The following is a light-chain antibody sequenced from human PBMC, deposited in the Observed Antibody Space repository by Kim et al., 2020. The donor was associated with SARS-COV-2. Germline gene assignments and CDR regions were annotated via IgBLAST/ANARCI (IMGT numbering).Light chain of an antibody. Sequence: LSPGEIATLSCRASETITNRHLAWYQVKPGQAPRLLVSDTSIRATGIPDRFSGSGSGTDFTLTISRLEPEDFAVYYCQYYVLPLYTFGQGTKLEI. CDR3: QYYVLPLYT. CDR1: ETITNRH. CDR2: DTS. J-gene: IGKJ2*01. V-gene: IGKV3-20*01.